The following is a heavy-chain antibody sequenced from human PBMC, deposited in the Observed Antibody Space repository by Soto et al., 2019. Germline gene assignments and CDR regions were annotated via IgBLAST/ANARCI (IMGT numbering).Heavy chain of an antibody. D-gene: IGHD4-17*01. V-gene: IGHV3-23*01. J-gene: IGHJ3*01. CDR1: GFTFSSYA. CDR2: ITGSGDST. CDR3: GKDPNGDYFGAFDF. Sequence: EVQMLESGGGLVQPGGSLRLSCAASGFTFSSYALTWVRKPPGKGLEWVSSITGSGDSTRYTDSVKGRFTITRDNAKNTLFLQMKSLRADDTAIYYCGKDPNGDYFGAFDFWGQGTMVTVSS.